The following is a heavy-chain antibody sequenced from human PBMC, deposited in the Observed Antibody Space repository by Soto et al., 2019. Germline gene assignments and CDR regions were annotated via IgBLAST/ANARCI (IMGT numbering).Heavy chain of an antibody. D-gene: IGHD2-15*01. Sequence: GGSLRLSCAASGFTFSGSAMHWVRQASGKGLEWVGRIRSKANSYATAYAASVKGRFTISRDDSKKTAYLQMNSLKTEDTAVYYCTRRGYCSGGSCYPYYYYMDVWGKGTTVTVSS. J-gene: IGHJ6*03. CDR1: GFTFSGSA. CDR2: IRSKANSYAT. CDR3: TRRGYCSGGSCYPYYYYMDV. V-gene: IGHV3-73*01.